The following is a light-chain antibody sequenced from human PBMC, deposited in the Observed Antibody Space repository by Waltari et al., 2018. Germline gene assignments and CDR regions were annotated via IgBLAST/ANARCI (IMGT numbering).Light chain of an antibody. CDR1: QSISSW. Sequence: DIQMTQSPSTLSASVGDRVTITCRASQSISSWLAWYQQKPGKATKLLIYKASSLEYGVPSRFSGSGSGTEFTLTISSLQPDDFATYYCQQYDSYSRTFGQGTKVEI. CDR3: QQYDSYSRT. J-gene: IGKJ1*01. CDR2: KAS. V-gene: IGKV1-5*03.